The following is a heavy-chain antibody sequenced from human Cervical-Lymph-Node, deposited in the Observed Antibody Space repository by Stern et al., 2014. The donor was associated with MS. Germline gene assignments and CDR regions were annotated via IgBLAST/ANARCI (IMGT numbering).Heavy chain of an antibody. V-gene: IGHV2-26*01. J-gene: IGHJ3*01. Sequence: QITLRESGPVLAKPTETLTLTCTVSGFSLSNARMGVSWIRQPPGKALEWLGHIFSNDEKSYSTSLKGRLTISKDTYKRQVVLTMTHMDPVDTATYYCARMMQHLAGDAFDVWGQGTMVTVSS. CDR1: GFSLSNARMG. CDR3: ARMMQHLAGDAFDV. CDR2: IFSNDEK.